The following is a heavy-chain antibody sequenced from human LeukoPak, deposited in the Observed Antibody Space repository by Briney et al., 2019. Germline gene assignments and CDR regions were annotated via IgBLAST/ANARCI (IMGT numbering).Heavy chain of an antibody. CDR2: ISGSGGST. V-gene: IGHV3-23*01. CDR3: AKHEGSSGSYCHFHY. CDR1: GFIDNTNH. D-gene: IGHD3-10*01. J-gene: IGHJ4*02. Sequence: GGSLRLSCAASGFIDNTNHMSWVRQAPGKGLEWVSSISGSGGSTYYGDSVKGRFTISRDNSKNTLFLQMNRLRAEDTAVYYCAKHEGSSGSYCHFHYWGQGTLVTVSS.